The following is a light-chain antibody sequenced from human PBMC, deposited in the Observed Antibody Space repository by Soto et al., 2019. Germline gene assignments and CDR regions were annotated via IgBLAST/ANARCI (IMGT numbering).Light chain of an antibody. J-gene: IGKJ1*01. CDR1: QSVNSNF. CDR3: QQYGSSPAK. Sequence: IVLTQSPAPPSMFPGGKGSPFFRARQSVNSNFLAWYQQRPGQAPRLLVFGASSRATGIQERFSGSGSGTDFAINISRMETEDVDVYYCQQYGSSPAKFWQGTKVDIK. CDR2: GAS. V-gene: IGKV3-20*01.